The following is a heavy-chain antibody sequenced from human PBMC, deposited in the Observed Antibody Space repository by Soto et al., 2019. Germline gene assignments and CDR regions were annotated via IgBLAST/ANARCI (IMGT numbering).Heavy chain of an antibody. CDR3: ARAPLRVDTAMAFDY. D-gene: IGHD5-18*01. J-gene: IGHJ4*02. CDR1: GGTFSSYA. V-gene: IGHV1-69*12. Sequence: QVQLVQSGAEVKKPGSSVKVSCKASGGTFSSYAISWVRQAPGQGLEWMGGIIPIFGTANYAQKFQGRVTITADESTSTAYMALSSLRSEDTAVYYCARAPLRVDTAMAFDYWGQGTLVTFSS. CDR2: IIPIFGTA.